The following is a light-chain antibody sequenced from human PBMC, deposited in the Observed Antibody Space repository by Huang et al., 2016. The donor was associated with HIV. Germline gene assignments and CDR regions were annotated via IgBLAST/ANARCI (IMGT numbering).Light chain of an antibody. Sequence: DIVMTQSPESLALAVGERATITCKSSQSVLSTSTKKNFLAWYQQKLGQPPKLLIYWASTRESGVADRFSVIGSGTDFTLTVGSLQPEDVAIYYCQQYYATPYTFGQGTKLEIK. CDR2: WAS. CDR3: QQYYATPYT. V-gene: IGKV4-1*01. J-gene: IGKJ2*01. CDR1: QSVLSTSTKKNF.